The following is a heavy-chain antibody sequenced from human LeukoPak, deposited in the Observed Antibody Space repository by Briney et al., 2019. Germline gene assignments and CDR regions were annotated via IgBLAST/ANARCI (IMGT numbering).Heavy chain of an antibody. CDR3: AKEAVGSRTNYNWFDP. D-gene: IGHD6-13*01. CDR2: ISGSGGST. CDR1: GGSISSYY. J-gene: IGHJ5*02. Sequence: ETLSLTCTVSGGSISSYYWSWIRQPPGKGLEWVSSISGSGGSTYYADSVKGRFTISRDNSKNTLYLQMNSLRAEDTAVYYCAKEAVGSRTNYNWFDPWGQGTLVTVSS. V-gene: IGHV3-23*01.